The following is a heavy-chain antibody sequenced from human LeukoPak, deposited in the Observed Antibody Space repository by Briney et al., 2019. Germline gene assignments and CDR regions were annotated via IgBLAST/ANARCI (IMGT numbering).Heavy chain of an antibody. V-gene: IGHV1-2*02. Sequence: ASAKVSCKASGYTFTDYYMHWARQAPGQGLEWMGWINPNSGGTNYAQKFQGRVTMTRDTSISTAYMELSRLRSDDTAVYYCAREAGDLPFDYWGQGTLVTVSS. CDR1: GYTFTDYY. D-gene: IGHD3-16*01. J-gene: IGHJ4*02. CDR3: AREAGDLPFDY. CDR2: INPNSGGT.